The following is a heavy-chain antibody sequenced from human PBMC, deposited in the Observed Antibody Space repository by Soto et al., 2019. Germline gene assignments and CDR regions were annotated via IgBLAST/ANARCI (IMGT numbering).Heavy chain of an antibody. CDR2: IIPVYGTP. CDR3: SIVTAYGMDV. J-gene: IGHJ6*02. D-gene: IGHD2-15*01. Sequence: QVQLEQSGAEVKKPGSSLKVSCKATGGTCNKYAISWVRQAPGQGLEWMAGIIPVYGTPNYAQRFQDRVTIIADESTTTAYMEVNSLTSEDTAIYYCSIVTAYGMDVWGPGTTVIVSS. V-gene: IGHV1-69*01. CDR1: GGTCNKYA.